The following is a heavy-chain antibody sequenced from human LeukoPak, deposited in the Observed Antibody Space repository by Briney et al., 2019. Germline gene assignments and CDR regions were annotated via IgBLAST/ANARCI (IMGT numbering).Heavy chain of an antibody. CDR3: ARDLVLTPLDY. D-gene: IGHD2-8*01. CDR1: GFTFSSYS. CDR2: ISSSSSTI. Sequence: TGGSLRLSCATSGFTFSSYSMNWVRQAPGKGLEWVSYISSSSSTIYYADSVKGRFTISRDNAKNSLYLQMNSLRAEDTPVYYCARDLVLTPLDYWGQGTLVTVSS. V-gene: IGHV3-48*04. J-gene: IGHJ4*02.